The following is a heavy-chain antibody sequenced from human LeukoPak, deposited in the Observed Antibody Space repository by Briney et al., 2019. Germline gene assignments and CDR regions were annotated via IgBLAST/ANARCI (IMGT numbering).Heavy chain of an antibody. Sequence: QAGGSLRLSCAASGFSVSSNYMSWVRQAPGKGLECVSVIYSGGSTYYADSVKGRFTISRDNAKNSLYLQMNSLRAEDTAVYYCARVSGVRGYILFDYWGQGTLVTVSS. V-gene: IGHV3-53*01. J-gene: IGHJ4*02. CDR3: ARVSGVRGYILFDY. CDR1: GFSVSSNY. D-gene: IGHD5-18*01. CDR2: IYSGGST.